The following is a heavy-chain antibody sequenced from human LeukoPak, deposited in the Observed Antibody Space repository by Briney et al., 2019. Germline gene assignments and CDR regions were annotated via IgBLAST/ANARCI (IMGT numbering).Heavy chain of an antibody. CDR3: ARALYYYSSSAYPRPFDV. J-gene: IGHJ3*01. V-gene: IGHV3-7*03. Sequence: GSLRLSWADLGTSFRPYLVGWVRQASRKRPEWVAHIKGDGSEKYYVDSVKGRFTISRDNAKNSLLLQMTSLRAEDTGLYYCARALYYYSSSAYPRPFDVWGQGTMVTVSS. CDR2: IKGDGSEK. D-gene: IGHD3-22*01. CDR1: GTSFRPYL.